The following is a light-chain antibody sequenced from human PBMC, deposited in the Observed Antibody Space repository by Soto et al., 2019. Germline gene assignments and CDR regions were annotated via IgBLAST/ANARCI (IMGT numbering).Light chain of an antibody. CDR3: TSYISSSTPFYV. J-gene: IGLJ1*01. CDR2: DVT. V-gene: IGLV2-14*01. Sequence: QSALTQPASVSGSPGQSITISCTETSSDVGGYNFVSWYQQHPGKAPKLMIYDVTNRPSGVFDRFSGSKSGNTASLTISGLQAEDEAHYYCTSYISSSTPFYVFGTGTKVTVL. CDR1: SSDVGGYNF.